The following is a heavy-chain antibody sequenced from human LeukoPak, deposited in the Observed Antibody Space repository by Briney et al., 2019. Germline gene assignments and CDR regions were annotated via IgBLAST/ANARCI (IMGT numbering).Heavy chain of an antibody. J-gene: IGHJ4*02. CDR2: INSDGSST. V-gene: IGHV3-74*01. D-gene: IGHD4-23*01. CDR3: AAERRGSSYYDGKEAFDH. Sequence: GGSLRLSCAASGFTFSSYWMHWVRQAPGKGLVWVSRINSDGSSTSYADSVKGRFTISRDNAKNTLYLQINSLRDEDTAVYYCAAERRGSSYYDGKEAFDHWGQGTLVAVSS. CDR1: GFTFSSYW.